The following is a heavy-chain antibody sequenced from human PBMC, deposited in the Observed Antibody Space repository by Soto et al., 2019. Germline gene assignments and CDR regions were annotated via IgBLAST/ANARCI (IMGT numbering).Heavy chain of an antibody. Sequence: QVQLVESGGGVVQPGRSLRLSCAASGFTFSSYTMHWVRQAPGKGLEWVAVISYDGSNKDYVDSVKGRFTISRDDSKNTLYLQMNSLRAEDTAVYYCARDRLTYNWFDPWGQATLVTVSS. J-gene: IGHJ5*02. D-gene: IGHD6-6*01. CDR1: GFTFSSYT. CDR2: ISYDGSNK. V-gene: IGHV3-30-3*01. CDR3: ARDRLTYNWFDP.